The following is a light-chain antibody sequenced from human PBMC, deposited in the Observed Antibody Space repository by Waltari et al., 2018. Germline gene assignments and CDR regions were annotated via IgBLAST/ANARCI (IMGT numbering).Light chain of an antibody. CDR3: QQYYSTPIT. V-gene: IGKV4-1*01. CDR1: SSVLYSSNNKNY. Sequence: DIVMTQSPDSLAVSLGEWATINCKSSSSVLYSSNNKNYLAWYQQKPGQPPKLLIYWASTRESGVPDRFSGSGSGTDFTLTISSLQAEDVAVYYCQQYYSTPITFGQGTRLEIK. CDR2: WAS. J-gene: IGKJ5*01.